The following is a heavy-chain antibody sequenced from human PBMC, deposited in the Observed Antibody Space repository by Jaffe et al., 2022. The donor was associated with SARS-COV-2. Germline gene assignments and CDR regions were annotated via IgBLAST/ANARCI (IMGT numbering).Heavy chain of an antibody. CDR2: ISYDGSNK. CDR1: GFTFSSYA. V-gene: IGHV3-30*04. J-gene: IGHJ3*02. CDR3: ARHSSSWYTAIVPDAFDI. Sequence: QVQLVESGGGVVQPGRSLRLSCAASGFTFSSYAMHWVRQAPGKGLEWVAVISYDGSNKYYADSVKGRFTISRDNSKNTLYLQMNSLRAEDTAVYYCARHSSSWYTAIVPDAFDIWGQGTMVTVSS. D-gene: IGHD6-13*01.